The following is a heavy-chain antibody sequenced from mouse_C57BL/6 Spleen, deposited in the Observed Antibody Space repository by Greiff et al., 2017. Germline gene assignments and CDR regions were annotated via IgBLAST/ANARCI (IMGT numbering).Heavy chain of an antibody. CDR1: GYAFSSSW. V-gene: IGHV1-82*01. CDR3: AKEIWLQGYFDY. J-gene: IGHJ2*01. D-gene: IGHD2-2*01. Sequence: QVQLKESGPELVKPGASVKISCKASGYAFSSSWMNWVKQRPGKGLEWIGRIYPGDGDTNYNGKFKGKATLTADKSSSTAYMQLSSLTSEDSAVYFCAKEIWLQGYFDYWGQGTTLTVSS. CDR2: IYPGDGDT.